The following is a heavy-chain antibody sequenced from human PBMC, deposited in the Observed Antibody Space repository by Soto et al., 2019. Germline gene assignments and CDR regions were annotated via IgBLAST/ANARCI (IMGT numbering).Heavy chain of an antibody. D-gene: IGHD3-22*01. CDR2: IYYSGYT. Sequence: QLQLQESGSGLVKPSQTLSLTCAVSGDSISSAGYSWSWIRQPPGKGLEWIGYIYYSGYTFYTPSLESRVTISVDMSKNQFSLKLSSVTAAATAVYFCARSPSDTRGYNFDYWGQGTLVTVSS. CDR1: GDSISSAGYS. CDR3: ARSPSDTRGYNFDY. J-gene: IGHJ4*02. V-gene: IGHV4-30-2*01.